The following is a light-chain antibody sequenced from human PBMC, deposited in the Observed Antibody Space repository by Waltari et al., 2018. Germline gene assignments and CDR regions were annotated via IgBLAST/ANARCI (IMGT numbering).Light chain of an antibody. Sequence: EIVLTQSPATLSLSPGERATLSCRASQSVSSYLAWYQQTPGQAPRLLIYDASSRATGIPARFSGSGSGTDFTLTINSLEPEDFAVYYCQQRSNRPPWTFGQGTRVEIK. V-gene: IGKV3-11*01. CDR1: QSVSSY. CDR3: QQRSNRPPWT. CDR2: DAS. J-gene: IGKJ1*01.